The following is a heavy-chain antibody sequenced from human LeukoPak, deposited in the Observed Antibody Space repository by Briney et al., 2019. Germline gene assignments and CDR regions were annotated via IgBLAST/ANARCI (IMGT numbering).Heavy chain of an antibody. V-gene: IGHV3-48*03. CDR1: GFTFSSYE. CDR3: ARARRDGYNWANWYFDL. J-gene: IGHJ2*01. D-gene: IGHD5-24*01. CDR2: ISCSGSTI. Sequence: GGPQRLSCAASGFTFSSYEMNWVRQAPGKAREGVSYISCSGSTIYCADSVKGRFTISRDNAKNSLYLQMQSLRAEGTAVYYCARARRDGYNWANWYFDLWGRGTLVTVSS.